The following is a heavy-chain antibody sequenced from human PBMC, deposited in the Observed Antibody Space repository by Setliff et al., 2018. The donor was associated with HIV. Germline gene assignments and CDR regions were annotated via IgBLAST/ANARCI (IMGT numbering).Heavy chain of an antibody. V-gene: IGHV1-18*01. Sequence: ASVKVSCKSSGYTFTTYGLSWVRQAPGQGLEWMGWISTYSDETSSSQNLQGRLTMTTDTSTATAFMELRSLRSDDTAVYYCARDPSNTSGWLPYYDYWGQGTLVTVSS. CDR2: ISTYSDET. D-gene: IGHD6-19*01. CDR1: GYTFTTYG. CDR3: ARDPSNTSGWLPYYDY. J-gene: IGHJ4*02.